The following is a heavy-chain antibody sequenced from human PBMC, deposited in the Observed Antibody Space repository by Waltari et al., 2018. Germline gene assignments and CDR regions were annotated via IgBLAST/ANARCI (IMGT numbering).Heavy chain of an antibody. CDR1: GXXFSGYY. V-gene: IGHV4-34*01. D-gene: IGHD2-15*01. J-gene: IGHJ4*02. CDR2: INHSGST. Sequence: QWGXGXXXPSETXXXTCAVYGXXFSGYYWSWIRQPPGKGLEWIGEINHSGSTXYNXSLXXXXTXXVDTXKNQFXXXXXSVTAADTXVYYCAXXXXXATHVXFXXWGQGXXXXXXS. CDR3: AXXXXXATHVXFXX.